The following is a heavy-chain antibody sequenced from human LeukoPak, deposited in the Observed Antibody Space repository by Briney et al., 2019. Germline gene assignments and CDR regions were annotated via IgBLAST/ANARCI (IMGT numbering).Heavy chain of an antibody. CDR2: IFYVGST. CDR1: GDSIGSHY. D-gene: IGHD3-22*01. Sequence: PSETLSLTCTVSGDSIGSHYWSWIRQPPGKGLEWIGYIFYVGSTNYNPSLKSRVTISVDTSKNQFSLKLNPVTAADTAVYYCARDYYDSRGEAFDIWGQGTMVTVSS. CDR3: ARDYYDSRGEAFDI. J-gene: IGHJ3*02. V-gene: IGHV4-59*11.